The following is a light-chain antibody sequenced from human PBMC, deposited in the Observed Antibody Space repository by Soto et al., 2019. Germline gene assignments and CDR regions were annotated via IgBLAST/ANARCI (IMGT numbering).Light chain of an antibody. CDR3: QHYDHLPPFT. Sequence: DLQMTQSPSSLSASVGDRVTITCQASQDIRKYLSWYQQKPGKAPKLLIYGASYLETGVPSRFSGSGYGTDFTFTISSLQPEDIATYYCQHYDHLPPFTFGPGTKVAFK. V-gene: IGKV1-33*01. CDR2: GAS. CDR1: QDIRKY. J-gene: IGKJ3*01.